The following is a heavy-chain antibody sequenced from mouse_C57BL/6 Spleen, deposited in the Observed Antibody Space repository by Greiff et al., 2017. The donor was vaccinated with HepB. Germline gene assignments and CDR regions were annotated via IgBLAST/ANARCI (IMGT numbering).Heavy chain of an antibody. Sequence: VKLQESGPELVKPGASVKISCKASGYAFSSSWMNWVKQRPGKGLEWIGRIYPGDGDTNYNGKFKGKATLTADKSSSTAYMQLSSLTSEDSAVYCCARSRIYDGYDGEVFDYWGQGTTLTVSS. V-gene: IGHV1-82*01. D-gene: IGHD2-3*01. CDR1: GYAFSSSW. CDR3: ARSRIYDGYDGEVFDY. CDR2: IYPGDGDT. J-gene: IGHJ2*01.